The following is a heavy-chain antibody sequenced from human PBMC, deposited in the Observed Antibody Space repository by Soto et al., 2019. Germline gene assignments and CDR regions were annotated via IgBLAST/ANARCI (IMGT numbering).Heavy chain of an antibody. CDR2: IYYSGST. CDR1: GGSISSSSYY. V-gene: IGHV4-39*01. J-gene: IGHJ4*02. Sequence: PSETLSLTCTVSGGSISSSSYYWGWIRQPPGKGLEWIGSIYYSGSTYYNPSLKSRVTISVDTSKNQFSLKLSSVTAADTAVYYCARHALRRIYYDSSGYYGPWGQGTLVTVSS. CDR3: ARHALRRIYYDSSGYYGP. D-gene: IGHD3-22*01.